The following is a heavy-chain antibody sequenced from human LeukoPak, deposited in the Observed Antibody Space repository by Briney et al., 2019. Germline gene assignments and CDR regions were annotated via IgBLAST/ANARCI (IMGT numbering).Heavy chain of an antibody. J-gene: IGHJ3*02. CDR1: GYTFTGYY. CDR2: INPNSGGT. Sequence: ASVKVSCKASGYTFTGYYMHWVRQAPGQGLEWMGWINPNSGGTNYAQKFQGWVTMTRDTSISTAYMELSRLRSDDTAMYYCASDYYDSSGSNRAFDIWGQGTMVTVSS. CDR3: ASDYYDSSGSNRAFDI. D-gene: IGHD3-22*01. V-gene: IGHV1-2*04.